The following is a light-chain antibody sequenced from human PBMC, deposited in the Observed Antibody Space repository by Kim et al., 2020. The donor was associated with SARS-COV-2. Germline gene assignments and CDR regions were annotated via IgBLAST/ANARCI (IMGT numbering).Light chain of an antibody. V-gene: IGKV1-39*01. CDR2: AAS. J-gene: IGKJ4*01. Sequence: DIQMTQSPSSLSASVGDRVTITCRASQSISSYLNCYQQKPGKAPKLLIYAASSLQSGVPSRFSGSGSGTDFTLTISSLQPEDVATYFCQQSYSTPFTFGGGTKVDIK. CDR3: QQSYSTPFT. CDR1: QSISSY.